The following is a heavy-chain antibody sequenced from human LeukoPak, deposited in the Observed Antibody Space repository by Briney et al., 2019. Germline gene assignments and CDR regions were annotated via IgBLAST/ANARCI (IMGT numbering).Heavy chain of an antibody. CDR2: IYHSGST. V-gene: IGHV4-30-2*01. CDR1: GGSIISGGYS. J-gene: IGHJ3*02. Sequence: PSQTLSLTCAVSGGSIISGGYSWNWIREPPGKGLDGIGYIYHSGSTYYNPSLKSRVTISVDRSKNQFSLELSSVTAADTAVYYCARASGRFNAFDIWGQGTMVTASS. D-gene: IGHD3-10*01. CDR3: ARASGRFNAFDI.